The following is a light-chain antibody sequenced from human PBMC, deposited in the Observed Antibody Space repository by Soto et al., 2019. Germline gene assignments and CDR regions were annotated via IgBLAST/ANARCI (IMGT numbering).Light chain of an antibody. Sequence: QSALTQPASVSGSPGQSITISCTGTSSDIGGYNYVSWYQQHPGKGPKLMIYDVSSRPSGVSHRFSVSKSGDTASLTISGLQAEDEADYYCSSYTSSSTVVFGGGTKLTVL. CDR3: SSYTSSSTVV. J-gene: IGLJ2*01. V-gene: IGLV2-14*03. CDR2: DVS. CDR1: SSDIGGYNY.